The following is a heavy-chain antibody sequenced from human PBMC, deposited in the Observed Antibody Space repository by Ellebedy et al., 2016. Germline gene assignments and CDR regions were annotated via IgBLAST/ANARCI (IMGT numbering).Heavy chain of an antibody. J-gene: IGHJ3*02. V-gene: IGHV4-39*01. Sequence: GSLRLSCTVSGGYISSSSYYWGWIRQPPGKGLEWIGSIYYSGSTYYNPSLKSRVTISVDTSKNQFSLKLSSVTAADTAVYYCARGYCTNGVCSPFDAFDIWGQGTMVTVSS. CDR2: IYYSGST. CDR1: GGYISSSSYY. CDR3: ARGYCTNGVCSPFDAFDI. D-gene: IGHD2-8*01.